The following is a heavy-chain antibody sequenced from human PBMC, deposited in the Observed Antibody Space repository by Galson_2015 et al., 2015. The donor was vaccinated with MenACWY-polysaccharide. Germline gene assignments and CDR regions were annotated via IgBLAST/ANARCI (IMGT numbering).Heavy chain of an antibody. Sequence: SLRLSCAASGFTFSSYWMHWVRQAPGKGLVWVSRINSDGKSTSYADSVKGRFTISRDNAKNTLYLQMNSLRGEDTAVYYCGKVAGFCSDATCYADYWGQGTLVTVSS. CDR2: INSDGKST. D-gene: IGHD2-15*01. CDR1: GFTFSSYW. CDR3: GKVAGFCSDATCYADY. V-gene: IGHV3-74*01. J-gene: IGHJ4*02.